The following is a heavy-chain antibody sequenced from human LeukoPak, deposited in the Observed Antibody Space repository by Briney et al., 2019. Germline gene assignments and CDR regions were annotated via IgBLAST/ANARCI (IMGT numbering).Heavy chain of an antibody. CDR3: ARRDYCSSTSCYLNFDY. CDR2: INHSGST. V-gene: IGHV4-34*01. D-gene: IGHD2-2*01. Sequence: SETLSLTCAIYGGSFSGYYWSWIRQSPGKGLDWIGEINHSGSTNCNPSLKSRVTISVDTSKNQFSLKLNSVTAADTAVYYCARRDYCSSTSCYLNFDYWGQGTLVTVSS. CDR1: GGSFSGYY. J-gene: IGHJ4*02.